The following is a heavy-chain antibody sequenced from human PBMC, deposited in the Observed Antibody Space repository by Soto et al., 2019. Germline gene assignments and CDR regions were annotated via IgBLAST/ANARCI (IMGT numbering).Heavy chain of an antibody. Sequence: PGGSLRLSCAASGVTFSSYAMHWVRQAPGKGLEWVAVISYDGSNKYYADSVKGRFTISRDNSKNTLYLQMNSLRAEDTAVYYCARDTTIVVVTAPYFDYWGQGTLVTVSS. J-gene: IGHJ4*02. CDR2: ISYDGSNK. CDR3: ARDTTIVVVTAPYFDY. V-gene: IGHV3-30-3*01. CDR1: GVTFSSYA. D-gene: IGHD2-21*02.